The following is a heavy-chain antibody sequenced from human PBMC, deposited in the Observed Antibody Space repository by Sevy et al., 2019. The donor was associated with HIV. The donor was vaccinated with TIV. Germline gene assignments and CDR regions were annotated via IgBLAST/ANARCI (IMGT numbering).Heavy chain of an antibody. Sequence: GGSLRLSCAASGFTFSGSAMHWVRQAPGKGLEWVGRIRSRVNSYATAYAASVRGRFTIAREDSENTAFLEMSGLKTEDTAVYYCTASMKTDVLRYFDWLEEPPFDHWGQGTLVTVSS. CDR3: TASMKTDVLRYFDWLEEPPFDH. J-gene: IGHJ4*02. CDR1: GFTFSGSA. D-gene: IGHD3-9*01. CDR2: IRSRVNSYAT. V-gene: IGHV3-73*01.